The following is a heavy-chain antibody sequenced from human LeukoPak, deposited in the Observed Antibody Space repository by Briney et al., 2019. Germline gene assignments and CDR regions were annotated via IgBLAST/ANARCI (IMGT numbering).Heavy chain of an antibody. J-gene: IGHJ4*02. Sequence: GESLKISCKGSGYSFTSYWISWVRQMPGKGLEWMGRIDPSDSYTKYSPSFQGHVTISADKSISTAYLQWSSPQASDTAMYYCARRVRYGSSWDFDYWGQGTLVTVSS. D-gene: IGHD6-13*01. CDR3: ARRVRYGSSWDFDY. CDR1: GYSFTSYW. CDR2: IDPSDSYT. V-gene: IGHV5-10-1*01.